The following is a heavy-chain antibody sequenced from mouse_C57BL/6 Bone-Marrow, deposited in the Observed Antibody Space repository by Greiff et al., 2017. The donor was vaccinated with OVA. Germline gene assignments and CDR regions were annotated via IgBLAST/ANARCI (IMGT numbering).Heavy chain of an antibody. CDR1: GFNIKDDD. V-gene: IGHV14-4*01. CDR2: IDPENGDT. Sequence: EVQLQQSGAELVRPGASVKLSCTASGFNIKDDDMHWVKQRPEQGLEWIGWIDPENGDTEYASKFQGKATITADTSSNTAYLQLSSLTSADTAVYYCTSYGNFDYWGQGTTLTVSS. J-gene: IGHJ2*01. D-gene: IGHD2-1*01. CDR3: TSYGNFDY.